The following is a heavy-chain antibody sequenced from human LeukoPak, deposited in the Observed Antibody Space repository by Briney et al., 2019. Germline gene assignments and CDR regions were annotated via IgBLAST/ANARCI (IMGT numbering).Heavy chain of an antibody. Sequence: ASVKVSCKVSGYTLTELSMHWVRQAPGTRLEWMGGFDPEDGETIYAQKFQGRVTMTEDTSTDTAYMELSSLRSEDTAVYYCATSPAYCGGDCYSYWGQGTLVTVSS. D-gene: IGHD2-21*02. CDR2: FDPEDGET. CDR1: GYTLTELS. V-gene: IGHV1-24*01. J-gene: IGHJ4*02. CDR3: ATSPAYCGGDCYSY.